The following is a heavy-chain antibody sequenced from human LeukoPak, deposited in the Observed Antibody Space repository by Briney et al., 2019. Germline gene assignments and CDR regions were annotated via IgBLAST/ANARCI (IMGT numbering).Heavy chain of an antibody. J-gene: IGHJ4*02. Sequence: GGSLRLSCAASGFTFSDYYMSWIRQAPGKGLEWVSYISSSGSTIYYADSVKGRFTISRDNAKNSLYLQMNSLRAEDTAVYYCARDETEYHDILTGYPRYWGQGTLVTVSS. CDR1: GFTFSDYY. D-gene: IGHD3-9*01. V-gene: IGHV3-11*04. CDR2: ISSSGSTI. CDR3: ARDETEYHDILTGYPRY.